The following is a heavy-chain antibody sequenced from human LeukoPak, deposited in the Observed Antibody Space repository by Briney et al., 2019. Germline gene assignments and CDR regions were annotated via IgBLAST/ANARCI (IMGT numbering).Heavy chain of an antibody. CDR3: ARDRAIAVAGYYYYYGMDV. CDR1: GFTFSDYY. V-gene: IGHV3-11*01. J-gene: IGHJ6*02. D-gene: IGHD6-19*01. Sequence: PGGSLRLSCAASGFTFSDYYMSWIRQAPGKGLEWVSLISGSGHAIYYAESVKGRFTISRDNAKKSLFLQMDSLRAEDTAVYYCARDRAIAVAGYYYYYGMDVWGQGTTVTVSS. CDR2: ISGSGHAI.